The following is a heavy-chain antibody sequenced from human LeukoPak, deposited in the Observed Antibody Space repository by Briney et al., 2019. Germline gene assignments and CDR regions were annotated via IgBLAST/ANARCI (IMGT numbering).Heavy chain of an antibody. Sequence: GGSLRLSCAASGFTVSSNYMSWVRQAPGKGLEWVSVIYSGGSTYYADSVKGRFTISRDNSKNTLYLQMNSLRAEDTAVYYCASPTFGQLANDYWGQGTLVTVSS. J-gene: IGHJ4*02. D-gene: IGHD6-13*01. V-gene: IGHV3-66*01. CDR2: IYSGGST. CDR3: ASPTFGQLANDY. CDR1: GFTVSSNY.